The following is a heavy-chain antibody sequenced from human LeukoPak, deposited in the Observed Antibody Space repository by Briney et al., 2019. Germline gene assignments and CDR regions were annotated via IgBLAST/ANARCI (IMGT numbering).Heavy chain of an antibody. Sequence: PGGSLRLSCAASGFTFSSYAMSWARQAPGKGLEWVSAISGSGGSTYYADSVKGRFTISRDNSKNTLYLQMNSPRAEDTAIYYCAKLPIREVRGVIRGGFDYWGQGTLVTVSS. CDR3: AKLPIREVRGVIRGGFDY. D-gene: IGHD3-10*01. CDR1: GFTFSSYA. CDR2: ISGSGGST. J-gene: IGHJ4*02. V-gene: IGHV3-23*01.